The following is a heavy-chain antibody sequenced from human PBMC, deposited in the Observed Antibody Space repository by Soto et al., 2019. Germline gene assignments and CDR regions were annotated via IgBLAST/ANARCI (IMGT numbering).Heavy chain of an antibody. CDR2: IYNSVNT. CDR3: ARGPSGDKVDY. CDR1: GDSISHGYYT. V-gene: IGHV4-30-4*01. J-gene: IGHJ4*02. D-gene: IGHD3-10*01. Sequence: QVQLQESGPGLVEPSQTLSLTCTVSGDSISHGYYTSSWIRQPPGKDLEWIGHIYNSVNTYSNPSLKSRVTLSADTSKNQFSLKLSSMPAADTALYYCARGPSGDKVDYWGQGTLVTVSS.